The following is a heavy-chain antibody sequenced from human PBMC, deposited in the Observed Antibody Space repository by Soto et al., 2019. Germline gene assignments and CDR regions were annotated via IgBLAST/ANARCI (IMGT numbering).Heavy chain of an antibody. CDR1: GYTFTSYY. D-gene: IGHD5-12*01. J-gene: IGHJ4*02. CDR2: INPSGGYT. V-gene: IGHV1-46*01. Sequence: GASVKVSCKASGYTFTSYYMNWVRQAPGQGLEWLGIINPSGGYTTYAQRFLGRVTMTSDTSTSTVHMELGSLTSEDTAVYYCARDRYSGCDWNYWGQGTLVTVS. CDR3: ARDRYSGCDWNY.